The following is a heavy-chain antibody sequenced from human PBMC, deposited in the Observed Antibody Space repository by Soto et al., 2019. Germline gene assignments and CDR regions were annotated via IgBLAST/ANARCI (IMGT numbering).Heavy chain of an antibody. CDR3: ARHGSY. CDR1: GVSISSTSYY. CDR2: IYYGGSP. V-gene: IGHV4-39*01. J-gene: IGHJ4*02. Sequence: PSETLSLTCTVSGVSISSTSYYWGWFRQPPGKGLEWIGTIYYGGSPYSNPSLKSRVTISLDTSKNQFSLTLTSVTAADTAVYYCARHGSYWGQGTLVTVSS.